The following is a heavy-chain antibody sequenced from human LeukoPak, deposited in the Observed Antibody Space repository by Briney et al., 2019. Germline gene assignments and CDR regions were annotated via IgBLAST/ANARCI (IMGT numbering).Heavy chain of an antibody. CDR1: GFTFSSYW. D-gene: IGHD6-25*01. V-gene: IGHV3-74*01. CDR3: ARVRAVIAAIDY. J-gene: IGHJ4*02. Sequence: PGGSLRLSCAASGFTFSSYWMHWVRQAPGKGLVWVSRINSDGSSTSYADSVKGRFTISRDNAKNTLYLQMNSLRAEDTAVYYCARVRAVIAAIDYWGQGTLVTVSS. CDR2: INSDGSST.